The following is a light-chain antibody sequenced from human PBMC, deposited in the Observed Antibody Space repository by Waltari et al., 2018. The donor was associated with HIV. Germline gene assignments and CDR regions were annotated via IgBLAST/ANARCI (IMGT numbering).Light chain of an antibody. Sequence: QSALTQPASVSGSPGQSIPISCSGTNRDVGYYNLVSWYQQYPGKAPKFIIYDVIKRPSGISDRFSGSKSGNMASLTTSGLQAEDEADYYCCSHARGSTWVFGGGTKVTVL. V-gene: IGLV2-23*02. CDR2: DVI. CDR1: NRDVGYYNL. J-gene: IGLJ3*02. CDR3: CSHARGSTWV.